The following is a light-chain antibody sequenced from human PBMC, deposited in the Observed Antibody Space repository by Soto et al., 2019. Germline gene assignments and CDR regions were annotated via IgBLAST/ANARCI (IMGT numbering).Light chain of an antibody. Sequence: EIVLTQSPGTLSLSPGERATLSCRASQSVSSSYLAWYQQRPGQAPRLLIYGASYRTTGIPDRFSGSGSGTDFTLTISRLEPEYFAVYYCQQYGSSRTFGQGTKVEVK. CDR2: GAS. CDR1: QSVSSSY. J-gene: IGKJ1*01. V-gene: IGKV3-20*01. CDR3: QQYGSSRT.